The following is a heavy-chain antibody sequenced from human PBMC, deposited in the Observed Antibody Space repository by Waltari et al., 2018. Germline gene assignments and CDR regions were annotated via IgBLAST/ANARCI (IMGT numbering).Heavy chain of an antibody. Sequence: EVQLLESGGDWVQPGGSLRLSCSASRVTFGNSAINWVRLAPRTGLEWVSAITVGDDTYYADSGGGRFTISRDTSKDTVYLQMDGLRAEDTAVYYCATPFYNWDDPLHSWGQGTLVTVSS. D-gene: IGHD1-20*01. CDR2: ITVGDDT. CDR1: RVTFGNSA. CDR3: ATPFYNWDDPLHS. J-gene: IGHJ4*02. V-gene: IGHV3-23*01.